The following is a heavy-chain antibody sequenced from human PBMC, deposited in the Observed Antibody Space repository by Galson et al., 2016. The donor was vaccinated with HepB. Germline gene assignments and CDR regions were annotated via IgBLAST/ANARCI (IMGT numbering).Heavy chain of an antibody. J-gene: IGHJ4*02. CDR1: EFTFGSYG. CDR2: VRNKVNSHTT. V-gene: IGHV3-72*01. Sequence: SLRLSCAASEFTFGSYGMHWVRQAPGKGLEWVGRVRNKVNSHTTAYAASVKGRFIISRDDSKNSLYLQMNSLKTEDTAVYYCARWSYSLYYFDYWGQGTLVTVSS. CDR3: ARWSYSLYYFDY. D-gene: IGHD1-26*01.